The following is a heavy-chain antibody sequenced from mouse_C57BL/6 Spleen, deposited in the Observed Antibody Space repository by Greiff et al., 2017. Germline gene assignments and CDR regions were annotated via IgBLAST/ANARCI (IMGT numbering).Heavy chain of an antibody. CDR3: ARLYYGSSTGWFAY. CDR1: GYTFTSYW. CDR2: IDPSDSET. Sequence: VQLQQPGAELVRPGSSVKLSCKASGYTFTSYWMHWVKQRPIQGLEWIGNIDPSDSETHYNQKFTDKATLTVAKSSSTAYMQLSSLTSEDSAVYYCARLYYGSSTGWFAYWGQGTLVTVSA. V-gene: IGHV1-52*01. D-gene: IGHD1-1*01. J-gene: IGHJ3*01.